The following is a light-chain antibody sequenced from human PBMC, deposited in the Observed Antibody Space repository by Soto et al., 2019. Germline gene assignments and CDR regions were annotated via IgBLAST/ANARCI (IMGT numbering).Light chain of an antibody. CDR3: GTWDSSLSAAV. Sequence: QSVLTQSPSVSAAPGRKVTISCSGSSSNIGNNYVSWYQHLPGTAPKLLIYDNNKRPSGIPDRFSGSKSGTSATLDITGLQTGDEADYYCGTWDSSLSAAVFGGGTKLTVL. CDR2: DNN. J-gene: IGLJ3*02. CDR1: SSNIGNNY. V-gene: IGLV1-51*01.